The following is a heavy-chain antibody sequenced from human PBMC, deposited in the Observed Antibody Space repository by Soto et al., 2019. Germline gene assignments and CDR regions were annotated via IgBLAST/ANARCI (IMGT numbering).Heavy chain of an antibody. CDR1: GFTVSSNY. D-gene: IGHD3-22*01. CDR3: ARALYYDSSGFYGY. CDR2: IYSAGNT. Sequence: PGGSLRLSCAASGFTVSSNYMSWVRQAPGKGLEWISIIYSAGNTYYADSVKGRFTISRDNSKNTLYLQMNSLRAEDTAVYYCARALYYDSSGFYGYWGQGTQVTVSS. V-gene: IGHV3-66*01. J-gene: IGHJ4*02.